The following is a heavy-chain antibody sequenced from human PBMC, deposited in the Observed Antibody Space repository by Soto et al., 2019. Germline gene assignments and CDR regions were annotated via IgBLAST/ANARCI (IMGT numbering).Heavy chain of an antibody. CDR3: ARDSIPGVGATGIDY. CDR2: ISSSSSYI. J-gene: IGHJ4*02. CDR1: GFTFSSYS. Sequence: EVQLVESGGGLVKPGGSLRLSCAASGFTFSSYSMNWVRQAPGKGLEWVSSISSSSSYIYYADSVKGRFTISRDNAKNSLYLQMNSLRAEDTAVYYCARDSIPGVGATGIDYWGQGTLVTVSS. V-gene: IGHV3-21*01. D-gene: IGHD1-26*01.